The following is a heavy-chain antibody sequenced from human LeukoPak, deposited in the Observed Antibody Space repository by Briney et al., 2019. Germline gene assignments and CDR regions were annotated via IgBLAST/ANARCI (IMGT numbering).Heavy chain of an antibody. V-gene: IGHV4-61*02. D-gene: IGHD3-3*01. CDR3: ARVVAAYDFWSGYYISPNYYYYMDV. J-gene: IGHJ6*03. CDR1: GGSISSGFYY. CDR2: IYNSGST. Sequence: SETLSLTCTVSGGSISSGFYYWSWIRQPAGKGLEWIGRIYNSGSTNYNPSLKSRVTISVDASTNQFSLKLSSVTAADTAVYYCARVVAAYDFWSGYYISPNYYYYMDVWGKGTTVTVSS.